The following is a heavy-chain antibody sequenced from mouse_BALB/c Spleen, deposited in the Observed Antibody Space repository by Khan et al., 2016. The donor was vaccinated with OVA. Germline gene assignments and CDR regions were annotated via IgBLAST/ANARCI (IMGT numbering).Heavy chain of an antibody. CDR2: IYPGSNNT. Sequence: VQLQQSGAELARPGASVKLSCKASGYTFTDYNINWVKQRTGQGLEWIGEIYPGSNNTYYYEKFKGKATLTADKSSSTAYMQLSSLTSEASAVYLCAREWGAWFPYWGQGTLVTVSA. CDR3: AREWGAWFPY. V-gene: IGHV1-77*01. CDR1: GYTFTDYN. J-gene: IGHJ3*01.